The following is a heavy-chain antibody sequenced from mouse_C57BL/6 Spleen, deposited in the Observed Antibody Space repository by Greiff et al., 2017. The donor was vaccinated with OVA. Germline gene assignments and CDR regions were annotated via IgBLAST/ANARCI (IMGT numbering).Heavy chain of an antibody. CDR2: IYPGSGNT. CDR1: GYSFTSYY. Sequence: VQLVESGPELVKPGASVKISCKASGYSFTSYYIHWVKQRPGQGLEWIGWIYPGSGNTKYNEKFKGKATLTADTSSSTAYMQLSSLTSEDSAVYYCAREVSGSRPFAYWGQGTLVTVSA. CDR3: AREVSGSRPFAY. V-gene: IGHV1-66*01. J-gene: IGHJ3*01. D-gene: IGHD1-1*01.